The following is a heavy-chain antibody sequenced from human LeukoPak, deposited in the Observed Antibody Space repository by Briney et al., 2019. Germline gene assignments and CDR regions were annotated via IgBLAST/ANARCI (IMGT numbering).Heavy chain of an antibody. Sequence: GGSLRLSCAASGFTFSNAWMTWVRQAPGKGLEWVGRIKSKANGGTTDYAAPVKGRFTISRDDSKNTLYLQMNSLKTEDTAVYCCTKDRPYSGGGVINYWGQGTLVTVSS. D-gene: IGHD3-10*01. V-gene: IGHV3-15*01. CDR1: GFTFSNAW. CDR2: IKSKANGGTT. J-gene: IGHJ4*02. CDR3: TKDRPYSGGGVINY.